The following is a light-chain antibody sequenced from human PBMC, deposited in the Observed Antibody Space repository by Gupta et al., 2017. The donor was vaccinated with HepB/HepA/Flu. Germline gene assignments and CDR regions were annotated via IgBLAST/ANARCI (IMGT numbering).Light chain of an antibody. CDR3: YSAADNKVV. V-gene: IGLV3-27*01. CDR1: VLAKKY. Sequence: SYELTQPSSLSVSPGQTARITCSGDVLAKKYARWFQQKPGQAPVVVIYKDTERPSGIPERFSGSSSGTKVTLTISGAQVEDEADYYCYSAADNKVVFGGGTKLTVL. CDR2: KDT. J-gene: IGLJ2*01.